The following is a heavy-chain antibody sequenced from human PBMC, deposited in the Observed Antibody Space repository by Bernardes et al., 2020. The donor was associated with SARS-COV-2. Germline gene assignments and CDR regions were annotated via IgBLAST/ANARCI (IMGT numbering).Heavy chain of an antibody. CDR3: ARMPRGEEVIDP. J-gene: IGHJ5*02. Sequence: ETLSLTCAVSGISVKTYFWSWFRQSPRKRLEWIGHTYYGGRPTYNPSLKSRVALSVDLSNNQFSLTMTSVTAADTAIYYCARMPRGEEVIDPWGQGIRVTVAA. V-gene: IGHV4-59*02. CDR1: GISVKTYF. D-gene: IGHD3-10*01. CDR2: TYYGGRP.